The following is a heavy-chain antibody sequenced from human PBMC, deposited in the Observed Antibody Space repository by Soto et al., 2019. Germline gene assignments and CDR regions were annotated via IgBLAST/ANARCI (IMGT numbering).Heavy chain of an antibody. V-gene: IGHV3-21*01. D-gene: IGHD3-22*01. CDR1: GFTFGSYS. CDR2: ISSSSSYI. CDR3: ARDPVPNDYDSSGYYHDAFDI. Sequence: GGSLRLSCAASGFTFGSYSMNWVRQAPGKGLEWVSSISSSSSYIYYADSVKGRFTISRDNAKNSLYLQMNSLRAEDTAVYYCARDPVPNDYDSSGYYHDAFDIWGQGTMVTVSS. J-gene: IGHJ3*02.